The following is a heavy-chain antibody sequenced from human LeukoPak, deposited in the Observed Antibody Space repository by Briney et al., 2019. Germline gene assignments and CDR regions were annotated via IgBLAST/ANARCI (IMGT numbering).Heavy chain of an antibody. J-gene: IGHJ4*02. CDR3: TREYTVSSLSRFDI. V-gene: IGHV3-30*04. D-gene: IGHD2-2*02. CDR1: KFTFSSFA. CDR2: ISFDGGNT. Sequence: GGSLRLSCAASKFTFSSFAIHWVRQAPGKGLEWVALISFDGGNTLYADSVKGRFIISRDNSKSTLYLQMNSLRTEDTAVYFCTREYTVSSLSRFDIWGPGTLVTVSS.